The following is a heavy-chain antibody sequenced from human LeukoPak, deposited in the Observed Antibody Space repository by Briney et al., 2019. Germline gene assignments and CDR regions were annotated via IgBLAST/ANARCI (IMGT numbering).Heavy chain of an antibody. J-gene: IGHJ4*02. CDR3: ARVFSGWYFYFDS. Sequence: PWGSLRLSCAASGFTFTTYWMHWVRQAPGKGLVWVSRINSDGSSTTYADSVKGRFTISRDNAKNTLYLQMNSLRAEDTAMYYCARVFSGWYFYFDSWGQGTLVTVSS. CDR1: GFTFTTYW. V-gene: IGHV3-74*01. D-gene: IGHD6-19*01. CDR2: INSDGSST.